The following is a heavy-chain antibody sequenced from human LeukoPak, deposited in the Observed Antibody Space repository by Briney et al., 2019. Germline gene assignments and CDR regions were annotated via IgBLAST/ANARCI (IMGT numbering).Heavy chain of an antibody. CDR3: ARAKYSIN. D-gene: IGHD2-21*01. Sequence: PGGSLRLSCAASGFTFNRYWMSWVRQAPGKGLEWVAQIKSDGSEEYYADSVRGRFTISRDNAKSSLYLQMNSLRAEDTAVYYCARAKYSINWGQGTLVTVSS. CDR2: IKSDGSEE. V-gene: IGHV3-7*02. CDR1: GFTFNRYW. J-gene: IGHJ4*02.